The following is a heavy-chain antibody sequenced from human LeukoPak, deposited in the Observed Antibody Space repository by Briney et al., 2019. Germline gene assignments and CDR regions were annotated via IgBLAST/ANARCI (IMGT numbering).Heavy chain of an antibody. CDR1: GFTFSGYW. J-gene: IGHJ4*02. CDR2: IKHDGSEK. Sequence: GGSLRPSCAASGFTFSGYWMSWVRQAPGKGLKWVANIKHDGSEKFYVDSAKGRFTISRDNAKNSLYLQMNSLRAEDTAVYYCARYNGYDDEGEYFDYWGQGTLVTVSS. D-gene: IGHD5-12*01. V-gene: IGHV3-7*01. CDR3: ARYNGYDDEGEYFDY.